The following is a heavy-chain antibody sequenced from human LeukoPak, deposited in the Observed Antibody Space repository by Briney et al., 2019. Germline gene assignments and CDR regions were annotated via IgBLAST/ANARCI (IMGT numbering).Heavy chain of an antibody. CDR1: GFTFSGYS. CDR2: ISSSSSTI. Sequence: PGGSLRLSCAASGFTFSGYSMNWVRQAPGKGLEWVSYISSSSSTIYYADSVKGRFTISRDNAKNSLYLQMNSLRAEDTAVYYCARLSHTGMVDYYYYYMDVWGKGTTVTVSS. V-gene: IGHV3-48*04. J-gene: IGHJ6*03. D-gene: IGHD5-18*01. CDR3: ARLSHTGMVDYYYYYMDV.